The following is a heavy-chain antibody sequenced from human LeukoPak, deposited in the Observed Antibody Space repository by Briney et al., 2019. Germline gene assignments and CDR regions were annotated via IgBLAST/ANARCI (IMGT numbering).Heavy chain of an antibody. CDR2: IWYDGSYK. CDR1: GFAFSTYG. D-gene: IGHD2-15*01. CDR3: ARCGLVRYCSGASVNWAFDI. V-gene: IGHV3-33*01. Sequence: HPGRSLRLSCAASGFAFSTYGMHWVRQAPGKGLEWVAVIWYDGSYKYYADSVRGRFTISRDNSKNTLYLQMNSLRAEDTAVYYCARCGLVRYCSGASVNWAFDIWGQGTMVTVSS. J-gene: IGHJ3*02.